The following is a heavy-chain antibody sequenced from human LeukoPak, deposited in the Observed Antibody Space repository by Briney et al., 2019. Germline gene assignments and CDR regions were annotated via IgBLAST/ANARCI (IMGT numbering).Heavy chain of an antibody. CDR2: VYYSGIT. CDR1: GDSISNSNSY. CDR3: ARSPAYDYVWGSYRQRTYYFDY. D-gene: IGHD3-16*02. V-gene: IGHV4-39*07. J-gene: IGHJ4*02. Sequence: SETLSLTCTVSGDSISNSNSYWVWIRQAPGKGLEWIGSVYYSGITQYNPSLKSRVTISVDTSKNQFSLKLSSVTAADTAVYYCARSPAYDYVWGSYRQRTYYFDYWGQGTLVTVSS.